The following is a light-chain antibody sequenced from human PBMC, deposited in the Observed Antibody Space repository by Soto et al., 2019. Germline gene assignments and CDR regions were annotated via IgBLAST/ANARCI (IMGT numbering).Light chain of an antibody. CDR3: QQYNNWPRT. CDR2: GAS. V-gene: IGKV3-15*01. Sequence: EIVMTQSPATLSVSPGERATLSCRASQGVSSNLAWYQKKPGQPPRLLIYGASTRATGIPARFSGSGSGTEFTLTISSLQSEDFAVYYCQQYNNWPRTFGQGTKLEIK. CDR1: QGVSSN. J-gene: IGKJ2*01.